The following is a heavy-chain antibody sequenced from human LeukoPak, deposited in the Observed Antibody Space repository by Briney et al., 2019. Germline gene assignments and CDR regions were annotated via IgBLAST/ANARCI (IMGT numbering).Heavy chain of an antibody. J-gene: IGHJ4*02. CDR1: GFTFSSYW. Sequence: GGSLRLSRAASGFTFSSYWMNWARQAPGKGLEWVASINHNGNVNYYVGSVKGRFTISRDNAKNSLYLQMSNLRAEDTAVYYCARGRPHGSDYWGQGTLVTVSS. CDR3: ARGRPHGSDY. CDR2: INHNGNVN. D-gene: IGHD2-15*01. V-gene: IGHV3-7*03.